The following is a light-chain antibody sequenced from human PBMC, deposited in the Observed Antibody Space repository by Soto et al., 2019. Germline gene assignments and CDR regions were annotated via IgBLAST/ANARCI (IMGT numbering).Light chain of an antibody. V-gene: IGLV2-14*01. Sequence: QSALTQPASVSGSPGQSITISCTGSSSDIGAFNYVAWYQQHPGKAPKLIIHGVTNRPSGVSSRFSGSKSDYTASLTISGLQAEAEADYYCSSYTTAFFYVFGTGTK. CDR2: GVT. J-gene: IGLJ1*01. CDR1: SSDIGAFNY. CDR3: SSYTTAFFYV.